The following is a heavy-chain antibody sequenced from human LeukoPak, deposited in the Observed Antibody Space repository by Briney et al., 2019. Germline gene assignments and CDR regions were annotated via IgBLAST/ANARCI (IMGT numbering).Heavy chain of an antibody. D-gene: IGHD1-26*01. CDR2: INHSGST. J-gene: IGHJ3*02. CDR1: GGSFSGYY. CDR3: AREFLVGAPPGGRRAFDI. V-gene: IGHV4-34*01. Sequence: PSETLSLTCAVYGGSFSGYYWSWIRQPPGKGLEWIGEINHSGSTNYNPSLKSRVTISVDTSKNQFSLKLSSVTAADTAVYYCAREFLVGAPPGGRRAFDIWGQGTMVTVSS.